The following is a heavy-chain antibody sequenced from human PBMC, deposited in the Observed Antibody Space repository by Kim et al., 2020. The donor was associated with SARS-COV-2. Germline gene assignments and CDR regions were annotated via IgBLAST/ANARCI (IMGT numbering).Heavy chain of an antibody. CDR3: ARDSAYCSSTSCYSSSCYYGD. J-gene: IGHJ4*03. V-gene: IGHV3-21*01. D-gene: IGHD2-2*02. Sequence: GGSLRLSCAASGFTFSSYSMNWVRQAPGKGLEWVSSISSSSSYIYYADSAKGRFTITRDNAKNSLYLKMNSLRAEDTAAYYCARDSAYCSSTSCYSSSCYYGDWGQGTPVTVSS. CDR2: ISSSSSYI. CDR1: GFTFSSYS.